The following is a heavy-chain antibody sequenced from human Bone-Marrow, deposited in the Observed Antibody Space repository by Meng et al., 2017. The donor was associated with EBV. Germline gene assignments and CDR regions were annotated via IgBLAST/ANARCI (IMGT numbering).Heavy chain of an antibody. D-gene: IGHD3-10*01. J-gene: IGHJ4*02. V-gene: IGHV1-69*06. Sequence: VQVVQSGGEVKKPGSVVKVSCKTSGGTFRSDAISWVRQAPGQGLEWMGGLIPLSDAPHYAQKFQGRVTITADKSTSTHYLDLSGLRAEDTAVYYCASESGRGFTPDYWGQGTLVTVSS. CDR2: LIPLSDAP. CDR3: ASESGRGFTPDY. CDR1: GGTFRSDA.